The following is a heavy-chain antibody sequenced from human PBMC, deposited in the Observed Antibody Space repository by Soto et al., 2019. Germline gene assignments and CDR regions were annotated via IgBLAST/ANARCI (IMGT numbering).Heavy chain of an antibody. CDR2: IYYSGST. V-gene: IGHV4-59*12. J-gene: IGHJ6*02. Sequence: SETLSLTCTVSGGSISSYYWRWIRQPPGKGLEWIGYIYYSGSTKYNPSLKSRVTISVDTTMNKFSLMQRTVTAAATAVYYWARGYNNYYYYGMDVWGQGTTVTVSS. CDR1: GGSISSYY. CDR3: ARGYNNYYYYGMDV. D-gene: IGHD1-1*01.